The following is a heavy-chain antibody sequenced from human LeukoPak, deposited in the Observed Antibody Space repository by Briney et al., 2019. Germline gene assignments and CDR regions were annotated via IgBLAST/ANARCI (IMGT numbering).Heavy chain of an antibody. CDR3: ARIGEGWLQLEYYFDY. V-gene: IGHV5-51*01. Sequence: GESLKISCKGSGYSFTSYWIGWVRQLPGKGLEWMGIIYPGDSDTRYSPSFQGQVTISADKSISTAYPQWSSLKASDTAMYYCARIGEGWLQLEYYFDYWGQGTLVTVSS. J-gene: IGHJ4*02. D-gene: IGHD5-24*01. CDR1: GYSFTSYW. CDR2: IYPGDSDT.